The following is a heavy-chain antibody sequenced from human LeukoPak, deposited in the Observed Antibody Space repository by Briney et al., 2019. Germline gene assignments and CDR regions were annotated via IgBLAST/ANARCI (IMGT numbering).Heavy chain of an antibody. CDR2: ISGSGATT. J-gene: IGHJ4*02. D-gene: IGHD3-22*01. CDR3: VRESTSSGYYYAPDY. Sequence: AGGSLRLSCAASGFSFRTYAMTWVRQAPGKGLEWVSSISGSGATTYNADPLKGRFTISRDNSKNTLYLQMNSLRAEGTAVYYCVRESTSSGYYYAPDYWGQGTLVTVS. CDR1: GFSFRTYA. V-gene: IGHV3-23*01.